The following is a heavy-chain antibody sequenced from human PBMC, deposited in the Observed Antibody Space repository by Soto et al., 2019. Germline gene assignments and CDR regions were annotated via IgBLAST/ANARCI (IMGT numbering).Heavy chain of an antibody. CDR3: AKNWNWGSLVH. D-gene: IGHD7-27*01. CDR2: IYYGGST. CDR1: VEYVSTDY. Sequence: SQTLSLTGNLCVEYVSTDYWRWFRQSPEKGLEWIGFIYYGGSTNYNPSLKSRVTISVDTPKNQFSLKLSSVTAADTAVYYCAKNWNWGSLVHWGQGTLVTVSS. J-gene: IGHJ4*02. V-gene: IGHV4-59*08.